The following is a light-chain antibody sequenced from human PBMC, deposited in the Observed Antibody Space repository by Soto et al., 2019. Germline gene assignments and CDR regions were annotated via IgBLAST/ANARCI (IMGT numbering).Light chain of an antibody. CDR3: VSYTSSTTYV. Sequence: QSVLTQPSSVSVSPGQSITISCTATSSDVDYSNFVSWYQQHPRKHPTLLIYDVANRPSRVSNRFSGAKSGSTASLIISRLHTEDEADYYCVSYTSSTTYVFGTGTKVT. CDR2: DVA. CDR1: SSDVDYSNF. J-gene: IGLJ1*01. V-gene: IGLV2-14*03.